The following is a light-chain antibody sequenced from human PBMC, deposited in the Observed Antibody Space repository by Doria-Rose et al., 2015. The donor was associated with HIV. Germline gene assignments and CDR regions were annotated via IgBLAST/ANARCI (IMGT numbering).Light chain of an antibody. J-gene: IGKJ1*01. Sequence: DIRLTQSPDSLAVPLGERATINCKSSQSVLYNSNNKNYLAWYQQKPGQPPKLLIYWASAREFGVPDRFSGSGSGTDFTLTISSLQAEDVAMYYCQQYYSSWTFGQGTKVEIK. CDR1: QSVLYNSNNKNY. V-gene: IGKV4-1*01. CDR3: QQYYSSWT. CDR2: WAS.